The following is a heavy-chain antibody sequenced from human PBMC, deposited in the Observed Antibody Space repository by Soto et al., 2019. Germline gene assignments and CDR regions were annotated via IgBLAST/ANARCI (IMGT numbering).Heavy chain of an antibody. V-gene: IGHV3-48*02. CDR1: GFTFSIFG. CDR2: IGSSSNAI. D-gene: IGHD6-19*01. Sequence: EVQLVESGGGLVQPGGSLRLSCVASGFTFSIFGMNWVRQAPGRGLEWISYIGSSSNAIYYADSVKGRFTISRDNAKNSLYLQKDSLRDEDKAVDDCTRRYNSGWGGYFGQGTLVTVSS. CDR3: TRRYNSGWGGY. J-gene: IGHJ4*02.